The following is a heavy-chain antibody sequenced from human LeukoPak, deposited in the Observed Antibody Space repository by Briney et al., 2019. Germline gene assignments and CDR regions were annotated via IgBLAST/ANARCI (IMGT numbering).Heavy chain of an antibody. CDR3: ARDGYGSGFRLSYYMDV. D-gene: IGHD3-10*01. CDR1: GFTFSSYA. V-gene: IGHV3-30-3*01. J-gene: IGHJ6*03. CDR2: ISYDGSNK. Sequence: GGSLRLSCAASGFTFSSYAMHWVRQAPGKGLEWVAVISYDGSNKYYADSVKGRFTISRDNSKNTLYLQMNSLRADDTAVYYCARDGYGSGFRLSYYMDVWGKGTTVTVSS.